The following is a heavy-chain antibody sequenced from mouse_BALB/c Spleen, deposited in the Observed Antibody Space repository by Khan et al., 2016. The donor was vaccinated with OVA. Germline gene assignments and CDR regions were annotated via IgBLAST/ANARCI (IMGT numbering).Heavy chain of an antibody. CDR1: GYTFTSYN. D-gene: IGHD2-4*01. CDR3: TRGGAWGTMISWFAY. Sequence: QVQLQQSGAELVKPGASMKLSCKASGYTFTSYNMYWVKQRPGQGLEWIGGINPSNGYTNFNEKFKSKATLTVDKSSSTAYMQLSGLTSEDSAVYYCTRGGAWGTMISWFAYWGQGTLVTVSA. CDR2: INPSNGYT. J-gene: IGHJ3*01. V-gene: IGHV1S81*02.